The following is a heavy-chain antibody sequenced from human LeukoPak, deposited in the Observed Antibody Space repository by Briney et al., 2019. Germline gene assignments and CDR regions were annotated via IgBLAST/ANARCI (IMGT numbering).Heavy chain of an antibody. V-gene: IGHV4-34*01. CDR1: GGSFSGYY. D-gene: IGHD6-13*01. Sequence: PSETLSLTCAVYGGSFSGYYWSWIRQPPGKGLEWIGEINHSGSTNYNPSLKSRVTMSVDTSKNQFSLKLSSVTAADTAVYYCARGLGLAAAGNLYYFDYWGQGTLVTVSS. CDR3: ARGLGLAAAGNLYYFDY. CDR2: INHSGST. J-gene: IGHJ4*02.